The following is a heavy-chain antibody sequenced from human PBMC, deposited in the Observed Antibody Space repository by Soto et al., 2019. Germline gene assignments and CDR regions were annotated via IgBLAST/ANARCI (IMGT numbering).Heavy chain of an antibody. Sequence: QVQLVQSGAEVKKPGSSVKVSCKASGGTFSSYAISWVRQAPGQGLEWRGGIIPICGTANYAQKFQGRVTITADETTSTAYMELGSLRSEDTAAYYCAREKVLRYFQDAFDIWGQGTMVTVAS. J-gene: IGHJ3*02. CDR2: IIPICGTA. CDR3: AREKVLRYFQDAFDI. D-gene: IGHD3-9*01. V-gene: IGHV1-69*01. CDR1: GGTFSSYA.